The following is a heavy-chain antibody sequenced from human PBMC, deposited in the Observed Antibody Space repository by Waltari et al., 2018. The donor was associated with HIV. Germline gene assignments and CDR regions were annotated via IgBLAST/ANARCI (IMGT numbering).Heavy chain of an antibody. CDR2: MNPDNGDA. D-gene: IGHD3-3*01. CDR1: GYSFIDFD. Sequence: QVQLVQSGAEIKKPRASVRVSCKASGYSFIDFDINWVRRPPGRGLEWVGWMNPDNGDACYGHKFKGRFSLTRDTSTDTAYMDVTNLKSEDTAIYYCTKGRRGALFGDEWGQGTLVTVSS. V-gene: IGHV1-8*02. J-gene: IGHJ4*02. CDR3: TKGRRGALFGDE.